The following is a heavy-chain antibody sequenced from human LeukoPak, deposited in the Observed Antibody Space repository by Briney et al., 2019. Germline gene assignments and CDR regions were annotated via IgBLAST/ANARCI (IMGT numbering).Heavy chain of an antibody. CDR3: ARVIVVVAATSWDFDY. CDR2: MNPNSGNT. D-gene: IGHD2-15*01. V-gene: IGHV1-8*01. CDR1: GYTFTSYD. J-gene: IGHJ4*02. Sequence: ASVKVSCKASGYTFTSYDINWVRQATGQGLEWMGWMNPNSGNTGYAQKLQGRVTMTTDTSTSTAYMELRSLRSDDTAVYYCARVIVVVAATSWDFDYWGQGTLVTVSS.